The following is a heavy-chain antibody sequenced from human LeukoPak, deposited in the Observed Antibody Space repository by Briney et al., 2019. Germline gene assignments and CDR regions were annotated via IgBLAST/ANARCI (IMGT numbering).Heavy chain of an antibody. D-gene: IGHD3-22*01. CDR3: ARDLAYYDSSGYFDY. J-gene: IGHJ4*02. CDR2: IYYSGST. V-gene: IGHV4-31*03. Sequence: SETLSLTCTVSGGSISSSSYYWSWIRQHPGKGLEWIGYIYYSGSTYYNPSLKSRVTISVDTSKNQFSLKLSSVTAADTAVYYCARDLAYYDSSGYFDYWGQGTLVTVSS. CDR1: GGSISSSSYY.